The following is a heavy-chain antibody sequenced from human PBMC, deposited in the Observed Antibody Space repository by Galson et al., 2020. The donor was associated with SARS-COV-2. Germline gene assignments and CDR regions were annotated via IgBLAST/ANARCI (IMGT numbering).Heavy chain of an antibody. V-gene: IGHV3-30*04. J-gene: IGHJ4*02. CDR1: GFTFSIYA. CDR2: ISDDGGTK. D-gene: IGHD3-9*01. Sequence: GGSLRLSCAASGFTFSIYAMPWVRQAPGKGLEWVAVISDDGGTKYYADFVKGRFTISRDNSKNTVYLQMNSLRVDDTAVYYCARGGAYDILTGYYNIDYWGQGTLITVSS. CDR3: ARGGAYDILTGYYNIDY.